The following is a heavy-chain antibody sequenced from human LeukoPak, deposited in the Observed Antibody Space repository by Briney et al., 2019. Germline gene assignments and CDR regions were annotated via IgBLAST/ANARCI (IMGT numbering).Heavy chain of an antibody. CDR2: IKQDGSEK. J-gene: IGHJ1*01. Sequence: GGSLRLSCAASGFTFSSYWMSWVRQAPGKGLEWVANIKQDGSEKYYVDSVKGRFTISRDNAKNSLYLQMNSLRAEDTAVYYCASTYYDSSGYYPYAEYFQHWGQGTLVTVSS. CDR1: GFTFSSYW. V-gene: IGHV3-7*01. CDR3: ASTYYDSSGYYPYAEYFQH. D-gene: IGHD3-22*01.